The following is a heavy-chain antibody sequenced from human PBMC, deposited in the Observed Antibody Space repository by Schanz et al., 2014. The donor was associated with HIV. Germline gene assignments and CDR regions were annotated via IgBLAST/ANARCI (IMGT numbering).Heavy chain of an antibody. CDR3: ARGDAGDSLDH. CDR1: GITFSGFTFSNYG. V-gene: IGHV3-48*02. J-gene: IGHJ4*02. Sequence: VQLVESGGGVVQPGGSLRLSCAVSGITFSGFTFSNYGMNWVRQAPGKGLEWVAYISSSGSTIYYAGSVKGRFTISRDQAKNSMYLQMNSLRDEDAAVYNCARGDAGDSLDHWGRGTLVTVSP. D-gene: IGHD2-21*02. CDR2: ISSSGSTI.